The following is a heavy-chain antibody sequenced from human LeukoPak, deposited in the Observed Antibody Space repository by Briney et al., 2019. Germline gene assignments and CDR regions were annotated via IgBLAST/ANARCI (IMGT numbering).Heavy chain of an antibody. J-gene: IGHJ4*02. Sequence: SEALSLTCTVSGGSISGSSYYWGWIRQPPGKGLEWIGSIYRDGSTYYNPSLKSRVTISVDTSKNQFSLKLSSVTAADTAVYYCTRRAYCSGGTCYSDYWGQGTLVTVSS. V-gene: IGHV4-39*01. D-gene: IGHD2-15*01. CDR1: GGSISGSSYY. CDR2: IYRDGST. CDR3: TRRAYCSGGTCYSDY.